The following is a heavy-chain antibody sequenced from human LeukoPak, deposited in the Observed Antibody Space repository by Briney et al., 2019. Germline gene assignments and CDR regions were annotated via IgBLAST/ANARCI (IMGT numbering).Heavy chain of an antibody. CDR3: ARETGSGSYSYYYYMDV. D-gene: IGHD1-26*01. CDR1: GGSISSYY. Sequence: PSETLSLTCTVSGGSISSYYWSWIRQPAGKGLEWIGRIYTSGSTNYNPSLKSRVTMSVDTSKNQFSLKLSSVTAADTAVYYCARETGSGSYSYYYYMDVWGTGTTVTVSS. J-gene: IGHJ6*03. CDR2: IYTSGST. V-gene: IGHV4-4*07.